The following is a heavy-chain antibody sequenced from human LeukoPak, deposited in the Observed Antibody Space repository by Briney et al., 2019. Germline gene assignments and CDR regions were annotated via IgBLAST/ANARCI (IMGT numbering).Heavy chain of an antibody. J-gene: IGHJ5*02. Sequence: GGSLRLSCAASGFTFSSHSMSWVRQSPGKGLEWVSNIRTNGRDTNYADAVKGRFTISRDNSKNTLYLEMNSLRAEDTAVYYCATGGYTTWFDPWGQGTLVTVSS. CDR2: IRTNGRDT. D-gene: IGHD2-15*01. V-gene: IGHV3-23*01. CDR3: ATGGYTTWFDP. CDR1: GFTFSSHS.